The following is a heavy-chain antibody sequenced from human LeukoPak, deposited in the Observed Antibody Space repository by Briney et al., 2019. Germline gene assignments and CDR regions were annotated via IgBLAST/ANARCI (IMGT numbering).Heavy chain of an antibody. CDR3: AKDLGVNARVGAVAGTCLDY. CDR1: GFTFSSYG. D-gene: IGHD6-19*01. Sequence: GGSLRLSCAASGFTFSSYGMHWVRQAPGKGLEWVAFIRYDGSNKYYADSVKGRFTISRDNSKNTLYLQMNSLRAEDTAVYYCAKDLGVNARVGAVAGTCLDYWGQGTLVTVSS. V-gene: IGHV3-30*02. CDR2: IRYDGSNK. J-gene: IGHJ4*02.